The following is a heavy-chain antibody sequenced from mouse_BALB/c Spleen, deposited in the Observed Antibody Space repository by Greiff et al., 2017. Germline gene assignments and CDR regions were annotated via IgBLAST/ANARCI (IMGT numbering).Heavy chain of an antibody. CDR1: GYTFTSYW. V-gene: IGHV1-7*01. Sequence: QVQLKESGAELAKPGASVKMSCKASGYTFTSYWMHWVKQRPGQGLEWIGYINPSTGYTEYNQKFKDKATLTADKSSSTAYMQLSSLTSEDSAVYYCARKGITTAWFAYWGQGTLVTVSA. J-gene: IGHJ3*01. CDR3: ARKGITTAWFAY. D-gene: IGHD2-4*01. CDR2: INPSTGYT.